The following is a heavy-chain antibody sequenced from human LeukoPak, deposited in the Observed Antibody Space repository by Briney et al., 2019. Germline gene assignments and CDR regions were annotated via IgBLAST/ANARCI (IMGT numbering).Heavy chain of an antibody. D-gene: IGHD3-22*01. CDR3: ARDYYDSSGYYYVLDY. V-gene: IGHV1-2*02. CDR2: INPNCGGT. J-gene: IGHJ4*02. Sequence: ASVKVSCKASGYTFTGYYMHWVRQAPGQGLEWMGWINPNCGGTNYAQKFQGRVTMTRDTSISTAYMELSRLRSDDTAVYYCARDYYDSSGYYYVLDYWGQGTLVTVSS. CDR1: GYTFTGYY.